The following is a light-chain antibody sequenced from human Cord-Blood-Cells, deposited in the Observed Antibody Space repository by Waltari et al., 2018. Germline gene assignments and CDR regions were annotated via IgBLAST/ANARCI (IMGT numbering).Light chain of an antibody. CDR1: QSISSY. CDR3: QQNYSTPRT. Sequence: DIQMTQSPSSLSASLGDRVTITCRASQSISSYLNWYQQKPGKAPKLLIYAASILQSGVPSRFSGSGSGTDFTLTISSLQPEDFATYYCQQNYSTPRTFGQGTKVEIK. J-gene: IGKJ1*01. CDR2: AAS. V-gene: IGKV1-39*01.